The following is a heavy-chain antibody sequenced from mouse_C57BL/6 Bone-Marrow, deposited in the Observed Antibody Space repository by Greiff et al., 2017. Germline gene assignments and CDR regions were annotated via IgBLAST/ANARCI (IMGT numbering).Heavy chain of an antibody. CDR2: IYPGSGNT. CDR1: GYSFTSYY. Sequence: VQGVESGPELVKPGASVKISCKASGYSFTSYYIHWVKQRPGQGLEWIGWIYPGSGNTKYNEKFKGKATLTADTSSSTAYMQLSSLTSEDSAVYYCARPLCMDYWGQGTSVTVSS. D-gene: IGHD1-1*02. CDR3: ARPLCMDY. J-gene: IGHJ4*01. V-gene: IGHV1-66*01.